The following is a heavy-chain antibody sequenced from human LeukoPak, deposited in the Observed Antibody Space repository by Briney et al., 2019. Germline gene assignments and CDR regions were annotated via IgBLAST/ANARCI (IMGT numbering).Heavy chain of an antibody. CDR1: GGSISSYY. CDR2: IYYSGST. J-gene: IGHJ4*02. D-gene: IGHD5/OR15-5a*01. CDR3: ARANRVSLYYFDY. V-gene: IGHV4-59*08. Sequence: SETLSLTCTVSGGSISSYYWSWIRQPPGKGLEWIGYIYYSGSTNYNPSLKSRVTISVDTSKNQFSLKLSSVTAADTAVYYCARANRVSLYYFDYWGQGTLVTVSS.